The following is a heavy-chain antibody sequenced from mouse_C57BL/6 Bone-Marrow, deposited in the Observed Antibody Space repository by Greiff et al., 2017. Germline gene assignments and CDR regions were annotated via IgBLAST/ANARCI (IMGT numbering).Heavy chain of an antibody. V-gene: IGHV5-6*01. J-gene: IGHJ2*01. Sequence: EVKLVESGGDLVKPGGSLKLSCAASGFTFSSYGMSWVRQTPDKRLEWVATISSCGSYTYYPDSVKGRFTISRDNAKNTLYLQMSSLKSEDTAMYYCARLDSSGYFDYWGQGTTLTVSS. CDR1: GFTFSSYG. D-gene: IGHD3-2*02. CDR2: ISSCGSYT. CDR3: ARLDSSGYFDY.